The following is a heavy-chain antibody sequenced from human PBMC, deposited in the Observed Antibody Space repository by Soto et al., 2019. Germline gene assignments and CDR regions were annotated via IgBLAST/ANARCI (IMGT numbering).Heavy chain of an antibody. J-gene: IGHJ6*02. Sequence: GGSLRLSCAASGFTFSSYGMHWVRQAPGKGLEWVAVISYDGSNKYYADSVKGRFTISRDNSKNTLYLQMNSLRAEDTAVYYCAKEKTPFHYYYGMDVWGQGTTVTVSS. CDR3: AKEKTPFHYYYGMDV. CDR1: GFTFSSYG. CDR2: ISYDGSNK. V-gene: IGHV3-30*18.